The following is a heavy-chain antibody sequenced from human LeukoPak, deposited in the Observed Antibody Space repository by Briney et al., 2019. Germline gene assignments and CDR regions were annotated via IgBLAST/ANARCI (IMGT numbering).Heavy chain of an antibody. D-gene: IGHD4-23*01. CDR2: ISSSSTI. CDR3: AKSASYGYGGNSGLTYFDY. CDR1: GFTFNTYS. Sequence: GGSLRLSCEASGFTFNTYSMNWVRQAPGEGLEWVSYISSSSTIYYADSVKGRFTISRDNSKNTLYLQMNNLRAEDTAVYYCAKSASYGYGGNSGLTYFDYWGQGTLVTVSS. J-gene: IGHJ4*02. V-gene: IGHV3-48*01.